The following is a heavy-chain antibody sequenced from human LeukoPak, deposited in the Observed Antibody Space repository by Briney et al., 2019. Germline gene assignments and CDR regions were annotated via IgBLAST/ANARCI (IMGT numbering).Heavy chain of an antibody. CDR1: GYTFTSYG. CDR2: ISAYNGNT. Sequence: ASVKVSCKASGYTFTSYGISWVRQAPGRGLGWMGWISAYNGNTNYAQKLQGRVTMTTDTSTSTAYMELRSLRSDDTAVYYCARNYGSSTSYYYYMDVWGQGTLVTVSS. V-gene: IGHV1-18*01. D-gene: IGHD2-2*01. J-gene: IGHJ6*03. CDR3: ARNYGSSTSYYYYMDV.